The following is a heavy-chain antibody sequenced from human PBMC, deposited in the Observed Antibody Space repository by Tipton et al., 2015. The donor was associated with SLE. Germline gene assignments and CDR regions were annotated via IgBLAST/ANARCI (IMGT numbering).Heavy chain of an antibody. D-gene: IGHD2-2*01. CDR1: GYTFTSYG. Sequence: QLVQSGAEVKKPGASVKVSCKASGYTFTSYGISWGRQAPGQGLEWMGWISAYNGNTNYAQKLQGRVTMTTDTSTSTAYMELRSLRSDDTAVYYCARDWADIVVVDDRDAFDIWGQGTMVTVPS. CDR2: ISAYNGNT. J-gene: IGHJ3*02. V-gene: IGHV1-18*01. CDR3: ARDWADIVVVDDRDAFDI.